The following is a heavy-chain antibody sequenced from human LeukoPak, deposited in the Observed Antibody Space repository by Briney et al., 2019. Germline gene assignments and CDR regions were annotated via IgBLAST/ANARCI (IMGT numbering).Heavy chain of an antibody. V-gene: IGHV4-4*02. CDR3: ARVGDGYNRYFDY. CDR1: GGSISSSNW. J-gene: IGHJ4*02. Sequence: SGTLSLTCAVSGGSISSSNWWSWVRQPPGKGLEWIGEIYHSGSTNYNLSLKSRVTISVDTSKNQFSLKLSSVTAADTAVYYCARVGDGYNRYFDYWGQGTLVTASS. CDR2: IYHSGST. D-gene: IGHD5-24*01.